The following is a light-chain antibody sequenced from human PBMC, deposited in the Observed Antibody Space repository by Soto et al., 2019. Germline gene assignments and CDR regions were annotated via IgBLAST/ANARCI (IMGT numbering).Light chain of an antibody. CDR1: QSVNSNF. V-gene: IGKV3-20*01. CDR2: GVS. Sequence: EIVLTQSPGTLSLSPGERATLSCRADQSVNSNFFAWFQKKHGQAPRLLIYGVSSSATGVPDRFSGSGSGTDFTLTISRLALEDFAVYYCQQYGSTPRTFGQRTKVEIK. CDR3: QQYGSTPRT. J-gene: IGKJ1*01.